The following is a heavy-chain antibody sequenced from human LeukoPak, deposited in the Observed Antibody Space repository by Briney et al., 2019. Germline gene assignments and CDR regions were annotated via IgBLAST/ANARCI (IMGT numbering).Heavy chain of an antibody. CDR2: IDPSDSYT. V-gene: IGHV5-10-1*01. J-gene: IGHJ6*02. Sequence: GESLKISCKGSGYSFTSYWISWVRQMPGKGLEWMGRIDPSDSYTKYSPSFQGHVTTSGDESISTAYLQWSSLKASDTAMYYCARHFLGELPDMDVWGQGTTVTVSS. CDR3: ARHFLGELPDMDV. CDR1: GYSFTSYW. D-gene: IGHD1-26*01.